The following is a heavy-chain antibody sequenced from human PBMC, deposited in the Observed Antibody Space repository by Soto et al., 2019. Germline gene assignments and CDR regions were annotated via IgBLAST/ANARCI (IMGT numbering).Heavy chain of an antibody. J-gene: IGHJ6*02. Sequence: EASVKVSCKASGYTFTGYDMHWVLQAPGQGLEWMGWINPNSGGTNYAQKFQGRVTMTRDTSISTAYMELSRLRSDDTAVYYCARDSSGAGGAPYYYYYGMDVWGQGTTVTVSS. D-gene: IGHD2-15*01. CDR3: ARDSSGAGGAPYYYYYGMDV. V-gene: IGHV1-2*02. CDR1: GYTFTGYD. CDR2: INPNSGGT.